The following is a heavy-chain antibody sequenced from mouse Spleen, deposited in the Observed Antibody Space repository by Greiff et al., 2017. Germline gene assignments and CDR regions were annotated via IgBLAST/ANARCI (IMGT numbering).Heavy chain of an antibody. Sequence: EVKLVESGGGLVKPGGSLKLSCAASGFTFSDYGMHWVRQAPEKGLEWVAYISSGSSTIYYADTVKGRFTISRDNAKNTLFLQMTSLRSEDTAMYYCAIQISSGNPYAMDYWGQGTSVTVSS. V-gene: IGHV5-17*01. CDR3: AIQISSGNPYAMDY. J-gene: IGHJ4*01. CDR1: GFTFSDYG. D-gene: IGHD2-1*01. CDR2: ISSGSSTI.